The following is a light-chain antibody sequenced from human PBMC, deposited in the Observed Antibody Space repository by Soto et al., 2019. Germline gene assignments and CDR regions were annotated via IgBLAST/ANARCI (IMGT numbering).Light chain of an antibody. CDR2: ATS. J-gene: IGKJ4*01. V-gene: IGKV1D-16*01. CDR3: QQYNNFPPT. Sequence: DVQMTQSPSSVSASVGDRGSITWRASQSVNNWLAWYQQRPGKAPKSLIYATSTLQSGVPSRFSGSGSGTDFTLTIDSLQPEDFATYYCQQYNNFPPTFGGGTKVDTK. CDR1: QSVNNW.